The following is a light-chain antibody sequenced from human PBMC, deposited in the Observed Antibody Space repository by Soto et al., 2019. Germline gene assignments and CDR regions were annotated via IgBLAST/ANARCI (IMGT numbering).Light chain of an antibody. Sequence: ETVLTQSPGTLSLSPGERATLSCRASQSVSSRYLAWYQQKPGQAPRLLIYGASNRATGIPDRFSGSGSGTDFTLTINRLEPEDFAVYYCQQYGSSPPIAFGQGTRLEIK. CDR2: GAS. CDR3: QQYGSSPPIA. CDR1: QSVSSRY. J-gene: IGKJ5*01. V-gene: IGKV3-20*01.